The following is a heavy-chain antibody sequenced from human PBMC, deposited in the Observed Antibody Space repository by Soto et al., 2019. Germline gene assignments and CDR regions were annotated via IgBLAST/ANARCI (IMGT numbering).Heavy chain of an antibody. V-gene: IGHV1-69*01. J-gene: IGHJ4*02. CDR3: ASRPFYYDSSGYYV. D-gene: IGHD3-22*01. CDR2: IIPIFGTA. Sequence: QVQLVQSGAEVKKPGSSVKVSYKASGGTFSSYAISWVRQAPGQGLEWMGGIIPIFGTANYAQKFQGRVTITADESTSTAHMELSSLRSEDTAVYYCASRPFYYDSSGYYVWGQGTLVTVSS. CDR1: GGTFSSYA.